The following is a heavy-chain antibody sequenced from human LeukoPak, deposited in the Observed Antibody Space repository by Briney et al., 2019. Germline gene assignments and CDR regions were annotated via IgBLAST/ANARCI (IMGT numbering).Heavy chain of an antibody. CDR1: GFTFSNAW. J-gene: IGHJ4*02. CDR3: TTDRYYDSSGYYYPFDY. D-gene: IGHD3-22*01. V-gene: IGHV3-15*01. CDR2: IKSKTDGGTT. Sequence: GSLRLSCAASGFTFSNAWMSWVRQAPGKGLEWVGRIKSKTDGGTTDYAAPVKGRFTISRDGSKNTLYLQMNSLKTEDTTVYHCTTDRYYDSSGYYYPFDYWGQGTLVTVSS.